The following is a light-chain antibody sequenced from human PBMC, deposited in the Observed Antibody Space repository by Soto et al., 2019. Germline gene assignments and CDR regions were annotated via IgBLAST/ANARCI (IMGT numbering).Light chain of an antibody. J-gene: IGLJ1*01. CDR2: DVS. V-gene: IGLV2-14*03. CDR3: TSYTSSNTLV. CDR1: GTDVGGYKY. Sequence: QSALTQPASVSGSPGQSITISCIGTGTDVGGYKYVSWYQQHPVKAPKLIIYDVSERPSGVSNHFSGSKSGNTASLTISGLQAEDEADYYCTSYTSSNTLVFGTGTKLTV.